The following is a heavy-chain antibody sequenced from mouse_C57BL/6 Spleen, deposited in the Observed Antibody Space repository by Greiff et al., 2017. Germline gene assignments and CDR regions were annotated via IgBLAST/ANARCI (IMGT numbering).Heavy chain of an antibody. J-gene: IGHJ2*01. V-gene: IGHV1-69*01. Sequence: QVQLQQPGAELVMPGASVKLSCKASGYTFTSYWMHWVKQRPGQGLEWIGVIDSSDSYTNYNQKFKGKSTLTVDKSSSTAYMQLSSLTSEDSAVYYCASNWDVGYWGTGTTLTVSS. CDR3: ASNWDVGY. CDR2: IDSSDSYT. CDR1: GYTFTSYW. D-gene: IGHD4-1*01.